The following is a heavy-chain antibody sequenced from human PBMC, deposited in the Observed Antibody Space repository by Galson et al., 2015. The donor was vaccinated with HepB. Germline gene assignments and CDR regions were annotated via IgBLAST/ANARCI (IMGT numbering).Heavy chain of an antibody. CDR2: INSDGSST. D-gene: IGHD3-10*01. Sequence: SLRLSCAASGFTFSSYWMHWVRQAPGKGLVWVSRINSDGSSTSYAGSVKGRFTISRVNAKNTLYLQMNSLRAEDTAVYYCAARLLHSGGMDVWGQGTTVTVSS. V-gene: IGHV3-74*01. J-gene: IGHJ6*02. CDR1: GFTFSSYW. CDR3: AARLLHSGGMDV.